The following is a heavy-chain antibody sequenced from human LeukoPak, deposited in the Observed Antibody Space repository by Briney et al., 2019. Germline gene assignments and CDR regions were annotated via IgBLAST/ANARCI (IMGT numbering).Heavy chain of an antibody. D-gene: IGHD3-22*01. Sequence: GGSLRLSCAASGFTFSSYAMSWVRQAPGKGLEWVSAISGSGGSTDYAKGRFTISRDNSKNTLYLQMNSLRAEDTAVYYCARDGGYYDSTPGAFDIWGQGTMVTVSS. V-gene: IGHV3-23*01. CDR3: ARDGGYYDSTPGAFDI. CDR2: ISGSGGST. CDR1: GFTFSSYA. J-gene: IGHJ3*02.